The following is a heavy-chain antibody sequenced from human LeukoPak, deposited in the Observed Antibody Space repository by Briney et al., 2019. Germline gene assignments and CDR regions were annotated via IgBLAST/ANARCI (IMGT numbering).Heavy chain of an antibody. J-gene: IGHJ6*02. D-gene: IGHD5-18*01. Sequence: SETLSLTCTVSGGSVSSGSYYWSWIRQPPGKGLEWIGYIYYSGSTNYNPSLKSRVTISVDTSKNQFSLKLSSVTAADTAVYYRAGASGYSYGSPLYYYYYGMDVWGQGTTVTVSS. CDR2: IYYSGST. CDR1: GGSVSSGSYY. V-gene: IGHV4-61*01. CDR3: AGASGYSYGSPLYYYYYGMDV.